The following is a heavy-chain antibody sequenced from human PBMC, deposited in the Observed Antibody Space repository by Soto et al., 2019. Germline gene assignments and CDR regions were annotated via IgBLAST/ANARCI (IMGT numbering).Heavy chain of an antibody. CDR2: ISGSGSFT. V-gene: IGHV3-23*01. CDR1: GFTFRTYA. J-gene: IGHJ4*02. CDR3: AKIPTGSGSSKFDY. D-gene: IGHD3-10*01. Sequence: SLRLSCAASGFTFRTYAMNWVRQAPGKGLEWISAISGSGSFTHYADSVRGRFTISRDNSQNQLYLQRNNLRGDDTAMYYCAKIPTGSGSSKFDYWGQGIQVTVSS.